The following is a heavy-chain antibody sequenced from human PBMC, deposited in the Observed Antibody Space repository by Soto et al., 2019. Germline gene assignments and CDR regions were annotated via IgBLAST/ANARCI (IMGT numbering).Heavy chain of an antibody. CDR3: ARGGYDFWSAYSGAPSQSFCMDV. V-gene: IGHV4-4*02. CDR1: GAIISSNNW. Sequence: PSETLSLTCTVSGAIISSNNWWTWVRQPPGKGLEWIGEIFYTGRTSYNPSLKSRVSMSVDKSKNQFSLMVTSVTVADTAVYYCARGGYDFWSAYSGAPSQSFCMDVWGQGTTVTVSS. CDR2: IFYTGRT. D-gene: IGHD3-3*01. J-gene: IGHJ6*02.